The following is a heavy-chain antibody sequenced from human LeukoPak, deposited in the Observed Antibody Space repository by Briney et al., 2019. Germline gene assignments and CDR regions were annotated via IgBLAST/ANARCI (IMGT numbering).Heavy chain of an antibody. CDR2: IYYSGST. V-gene: IGHV4-39*07. Sequence: PSETLSLTCTVSGGSISSSSYYWGWIRQPPGKGLEWIGSIYYSGSTYYNPSLKSRVTISVDTSKNQFSLKLSSVTAADTAVYYCARAISSGLYYYFDYWGQGTLVTVSS. CDR3: ARAISSGLYYYFDY. D-gene: IGHD3-22*01. CDR1: GGSISSSSYY. J-gene: IGHJ4*02.